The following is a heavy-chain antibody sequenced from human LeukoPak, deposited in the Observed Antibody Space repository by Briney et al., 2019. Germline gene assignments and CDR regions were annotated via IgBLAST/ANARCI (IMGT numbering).Heavy chain of an antibody. CDR1: GGSISSSSYY. CDR3: ARQNAYYYYTEV. Sequence: ASETLSLTFTVSGGSISSSSYYWGWIRQPPGKGLEWIGSIYYSGSTYYNPSLKSRVTISVDTSKNQFSLKMSSATAADTAVYYCARQNAYYYYTEVWGKGTTVTVSS. V-gene: IGHV4-39*07. J-gene: IGHJ6*03. CDR2: IYYSGST.